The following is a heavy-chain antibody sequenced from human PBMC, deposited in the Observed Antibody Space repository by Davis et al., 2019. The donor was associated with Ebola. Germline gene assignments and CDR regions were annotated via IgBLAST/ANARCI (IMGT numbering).Heavy chain of an antibody. CDR1: GGSISSYY. D-gene: IGHD5-12*01. CDR3: ARGASGYFVWFDP. J-gene: IGHJ5*02. V-gene: IGHV4-59*12. Sequence: PSETLSLTCTVSGGSISSYYWSWIRQPPGKGLEWIGYIYYSGSTNYNPSLKSRVTMSVDTSKNQFSLKLSSVTAADTAVYYCARGASGYFVWFDPWGQGTLVTVSS. CDR2: IYYSGST.